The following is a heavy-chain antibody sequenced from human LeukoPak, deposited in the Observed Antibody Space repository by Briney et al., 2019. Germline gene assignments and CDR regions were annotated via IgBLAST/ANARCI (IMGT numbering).Heavy chain of an antibody. Sequence: GGSLRLSCAASGFTFSSRAMTWVRQAPGKGLEWVSSISGSGGSTYYADSVKGRFTISRENSKNTLYLQMNSLRAEDTAVYYCAKSTTAYYYYGMDVWGPGTTVTVSS. D-gene: IGHD5/OR15-5a*01. J-gene: IGHJ6*02. CDR2: ISGSGGST. CDR1: GFTFSSRA. V-gene: IGHV3-23*01. CDR3: AKSTTAYYYYGMDV.